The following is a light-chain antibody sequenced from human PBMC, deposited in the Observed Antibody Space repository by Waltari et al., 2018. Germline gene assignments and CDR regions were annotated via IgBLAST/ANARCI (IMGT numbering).Light chain of an antibody. CDR2: AAS. Sequence: DSQMTQSPFTLSASVGDRITITCRASKDVSVWLAWYQLKPGQAPKLLIYAASSLQSGVPSRFSGSGSGTEFTLTISSLQPDDFATYYCQQYNSFWTFGQGTKVEIK. CDR3: QQYNSFWT. J-gene: IGKJ1*01. V-gene: IGKV1-5*01. CDR1: KDVSVW.